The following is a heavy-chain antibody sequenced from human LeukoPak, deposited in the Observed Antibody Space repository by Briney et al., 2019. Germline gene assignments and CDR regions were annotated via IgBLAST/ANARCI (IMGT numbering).Heavy chain of an antibody. CDR2: IIPILGIA. J-gene: IGHJ6*03. CDR1: GGTFSSYT. V-gene: IGHV1-69*04. CDR3: ARDSYDFWSGYYATHDYYYYMDV. D-gene: IGHD3-3*01. Sequence: ASVKVSCKASGGTFSSYTISWVRQAPGQGLEWMGRIIPILGIANYAQKFQGRVTITADKSTSTAYMELSSLRSEDTAVYYCARDSYDFWSGYYATHDYYYYMDVWGKGITVTVSS.